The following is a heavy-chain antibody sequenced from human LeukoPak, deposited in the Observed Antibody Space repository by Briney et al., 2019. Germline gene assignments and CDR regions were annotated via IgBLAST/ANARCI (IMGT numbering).Heavy chain of an antibody. CDR3: AREGGSYFWFDP. V-gene: IGHV1-18*01. CDR1: GYTFITYA. D-gene: IGHD1-26*01. Sequence: ASVKVSCKASGYTFITYAMNWVRQAPGQGLEWMGWISAYNGNTNYAQKLQGRVTMTTDTSTSTAYMELRSLRSDDTAVYYCAREGGSYFWFDPWGQGTLVTVSS. J-gene: IGHJ5*02. CDR2: ISAYNGNT.